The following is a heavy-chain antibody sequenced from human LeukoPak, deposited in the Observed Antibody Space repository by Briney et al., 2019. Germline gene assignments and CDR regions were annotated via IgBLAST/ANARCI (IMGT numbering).Heavy chain of an antibody. CDR1: GGSFSGYY. CDR3: ARHGSYGYGTYGMDV. Sequence: SETLSLTCAVYGGSFSGYYWSWIRQPPGKGLEWIGYIYYSGSTNYNPSLKSRVTISVDTSKNQFSLKLSSVTAADTAVYYCARHGSYGYGTYGMDVWGQGTTVTVSS. CDR2: IYYSGST. V-gene: IGHV4-59*08. D-gene: IGHD5-18*01. J-gene: IGHJ6*02.